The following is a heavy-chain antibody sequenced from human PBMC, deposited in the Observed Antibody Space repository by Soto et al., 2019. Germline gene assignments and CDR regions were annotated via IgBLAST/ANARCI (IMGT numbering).Heavy chain of an antibody. CDR3: ARGRVDSSGYSLDFDY. J-gene: IGHJ4*02. Sequence: QVQLVQSGAEVKKPGASVKVSCKASGYTFTGYYMHWVRQAPGQGLEWMGWINPNSGGTNYAQKFQGWVTMTRDTSISTAYMELSRLRSDDTAVYYCARGRVDSSGYSLDFDYWGQGTLVTVSS. CDR2: INPNSGGT. D-gene: IGHD3-22*01. V-gene: IGHV1-2*04. CDR1: GYTFTGYY.